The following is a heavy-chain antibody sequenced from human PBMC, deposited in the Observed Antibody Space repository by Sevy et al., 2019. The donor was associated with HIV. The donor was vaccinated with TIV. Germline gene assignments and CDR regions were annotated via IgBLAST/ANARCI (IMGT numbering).Heavy chain of an antibody. V-gene: IGHV3-15*05. D-gene: IGHD3-3*01. J-gene: IGHJ4*02. Sequence: GGSLRLSCTASGLTFTNAWMTWVRQAPGKGLQWVGRIKSKTDGGTTDYGAPVKGRFIISRDDSKNTLYLQMNSLKTEDTAVYYCTIGAPYDFADYRGQGTLVTVSS. CDR1: GLTFTNAW. CDR3: TIGAPYDFADY. CDR2: IKSKTDGGTT.